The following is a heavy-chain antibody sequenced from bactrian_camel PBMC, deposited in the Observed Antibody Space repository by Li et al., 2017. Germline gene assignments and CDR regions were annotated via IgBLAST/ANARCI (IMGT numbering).Heavy chain of an antibody. CDR3: AADPSRELWVGYPPYKY. J-gene: IGHJ4*01. Sequence: VQLVESGGGLVQPGGSLRLSCAASGFTFSTYAMSWVRQAQGKGLEWVSAVDHGGGFAAYADSVSVRFTISRDNAKNTVHLQMNSLKPEDTAVYYCAADPSRELWVGYPPYKYWGQGTQVTVS. CDR2: VDHGGGFA. D-gene: IGHD5*01. CDR1: GFTFSTYA. V-gene: IGHV3S40*01.